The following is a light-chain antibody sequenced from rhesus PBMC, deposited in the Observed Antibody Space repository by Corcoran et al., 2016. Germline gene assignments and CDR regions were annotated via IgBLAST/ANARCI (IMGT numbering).Light chain of an antibody. CDR1: QSFSSS. CDR3: QQYYSYPLT. CDR2: SAS. Sequence: DIQMTQSPSSLSASVGDTVTITCRAIQSFSSSLPWYHQKPGKAPKLMIYSASSLPSGFPSRFSGSKSGTDFTLTISSLQPEDIASYYCQQYYSYPLTFGPGTKLDIK. J-gene: IGKJ3*01. V-gene: IGKV1-46*01.